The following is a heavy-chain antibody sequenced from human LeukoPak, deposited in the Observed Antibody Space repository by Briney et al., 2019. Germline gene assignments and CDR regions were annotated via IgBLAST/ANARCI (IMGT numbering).Heavy chain of an antibody. J-gene: IGHJ4*02. CDR2: INHSGST. CDR3: ARDSTPYGHSGY. V-gene: IGHV4-61*08. Sequence: SQTLSLTCTVSGGSISSGGYYWSWIRQPPGKGLEWIGEINHSGSTNYNPSLRSRVTISVDTSKNQFSLKMSSVTAADTAVYYCARDSTPYGHSGYWGQGTLVTVSP. D-gene: IGHD4-17*01. CDR1: GGSISSGGYY.